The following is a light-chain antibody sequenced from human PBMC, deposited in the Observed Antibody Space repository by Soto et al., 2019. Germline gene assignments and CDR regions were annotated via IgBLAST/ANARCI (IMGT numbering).Light chain of an antibody. CDR3: QHYYTTPVT. CDR1: QNVLYSSNNKNY. V-gene: IGKV4-1*01. J-gene: IGKJ3*01. Sequence: DIVMTQSPDSLAVSMGERATINCKSSQNVLYSSNNKNYLAWYQQKPGKPPKRLIYWASTRESVVPDRFSGSGCGTDSTPTIISLQAEDVALYYCQHYYTTPVTFGPGTKVDIK. CDR2: WAS.